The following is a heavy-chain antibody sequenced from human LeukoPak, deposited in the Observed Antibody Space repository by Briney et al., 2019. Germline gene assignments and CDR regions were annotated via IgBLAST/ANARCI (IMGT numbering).Heavy chain of an antibody. CDR1: GFTFSSYA. CDR2: ISGSSSYI. V-gene: IGHV3-21*01. D-gene: IGHD2-2*01. CDR3: ARDPYCISTSCQGGGWFDP. J-gene: IGHJ5*02. Sequence: GGSLRLSCITSGFTFSSYAMSWVRQAPGKGLEWVSSISGSSSYIYYADSVKGRFIISRDNAKNSLYLQMNSLRAEDTAVYYCARDPYCISTSCQGGGWFDPWGQGTLVTVSS.